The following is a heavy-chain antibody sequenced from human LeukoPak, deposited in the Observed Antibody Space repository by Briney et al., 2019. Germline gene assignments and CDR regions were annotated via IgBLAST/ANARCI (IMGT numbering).Heavy chain of an antibody. CDR1: GGSISSGSYY. V-gene: IGHV4-61*02. CDR2: IYTSGST. D-gene: IGHD1-1*01. CDR3: AREAGTID. J-gene: IGHJ4*02. Sequence: TSETLSLTCTVSGGSISSGSYYWSWIRQPAGKGLEWIGRIYTSGSTRYNPSLKSRVTISVDTSKSQFSLRLSSVTAADTAVYYCAREAGTIDWGQGTLVTVSS.